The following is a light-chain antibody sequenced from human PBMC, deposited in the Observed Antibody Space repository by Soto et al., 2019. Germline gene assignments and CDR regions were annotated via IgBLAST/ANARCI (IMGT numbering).Light chain of an antibody. J-gene: IGKJ2*01. CDR1: QSVSSSY. CDR2: GAS. Sequence: EIVLTQSPGTLSLSPGERATLSCRASQSVSSSYLAWYQQKPGQAPRLLIYGASSRATGSPDRFSGSGSGTDFTLTISRLEPEDCAVYYCQQYGSSQYTFGQGTKLEIK. V-gene: IGKV3-20*01. CDR3: QQYGSSQYT.